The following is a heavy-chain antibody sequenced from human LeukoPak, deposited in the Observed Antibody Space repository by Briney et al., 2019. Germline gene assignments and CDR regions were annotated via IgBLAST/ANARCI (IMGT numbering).Heavy chain of an antibody. V-gene: IGHV3-30*04. D-gene: IGHD2-2*01. CDR2: ISYDGSNK. CDR1: GFTFSSYA. Sequence: PGGSLRLSCAASGFTFSSYAMHWVRQAPGKGLEWVAVISYDGSNKYYADSVKGRFTISRDNSKNTLYLQMNSLRAEDTAVYYCARDRRYCSSTSCHYYYYYMDVWGKGTTVTVSS. J-gene: IGHJ6*03. CDR3: ARDRRYCSSTSCHYYYYYMDV.